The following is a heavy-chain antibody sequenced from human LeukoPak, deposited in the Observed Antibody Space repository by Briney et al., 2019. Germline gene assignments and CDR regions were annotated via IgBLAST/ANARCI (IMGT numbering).Heavy chain of an antibody. CDR1: GGSISSYY. CDR3: ARHDSSGHYYFDY. Sequence: SETLSLTCTVSGGSISSYYWSWIRQPPGKGLEWIGYIYYSGSTNYNPSLKSRVTISVDTSKNQFSLKLGSVTAADTAVYYCARHDSSGHYYFDYRGQGTLVTVSS. D-gene: IGHD3-22*01. CDR2: IYYSGST. V-gene: IGHV4-59*08. J-gene: IGHJ4*02.